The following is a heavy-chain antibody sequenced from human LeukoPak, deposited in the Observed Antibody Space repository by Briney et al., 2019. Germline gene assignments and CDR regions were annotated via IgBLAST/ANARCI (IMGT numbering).Heavy chain of an antibody. D-gene: IGHD3-9*01. Sequence: GGSLRLSCAASGFTFSSYGMSWVRQAPGKGLEWVSAISGSGGSTYYVDSVKGRFTISRDNSKNTLYLQMNSLRAEDTAVYYCAKVPRGLRYFDGGDYWGQGTLVTVSS. J-gene: IGHJ4*02. CDR2: ISGSGGST. CDR3: AKVPRGLRYFDGGDY. V-gene: IGHV3-23*01. CDR1: GFTFSSYG.